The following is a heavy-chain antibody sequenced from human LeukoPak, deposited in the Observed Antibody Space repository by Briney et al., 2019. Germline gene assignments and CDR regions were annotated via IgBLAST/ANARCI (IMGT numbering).Heavy chain of an antibody. V-gene: IGHV3-30*04. CDR2: TSSDGNNQ. Sequence: GTSLRLSCAASGFTFSGYSMHWVRQAPGKGLNWVAFTSSDGNNQYYADSVKGRFIISRGNSKNTLYLRVNSLRPEDTAVYYCARAMDTAMGPYFDYWGQGTLVTVSS. CDR3: ARAMDTAMGPYFDY. D-gene: IGHD5-18*01. J-gene: IGHJ4*02. CDR1: GFTFSGYS.